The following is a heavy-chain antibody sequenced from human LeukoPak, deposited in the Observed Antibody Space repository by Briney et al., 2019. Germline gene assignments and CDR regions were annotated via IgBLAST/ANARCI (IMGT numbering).Heavy chain of an antibody. CDR3: ATDLRYSSGPHWFDP. V-gene: IGHV1-24*01. CDR2: FDPEDGET. J-gene: IGHJ5*02. CDR1: GYTLTELS. Sequence: ASVKVSCKVSGYTLTELSMHWVRQAPGKGLEWMGGFDPEDGETIYAQKFQGRVTMTEDTSTDTAYMELSSLRSEDTAVYYCATDLRYSSGPHWFDPWGQGTLATVSS. D-gene: IGHD6-19*01.